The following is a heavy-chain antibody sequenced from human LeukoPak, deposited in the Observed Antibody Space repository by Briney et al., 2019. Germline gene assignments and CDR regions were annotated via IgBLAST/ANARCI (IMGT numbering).Heavy chain of an antibody. V-gene: IGHV3-64*01. D-gene: IGHD2-2*01. J-gene: IGHJ4*02. CDR1: GFTFSSYA. Sequence: PGGSLRLSCAASGFTFSSYAMHWVRQAPGKGLEYVSAISSNGGSTYYANSVKGRFTISRDNSKNTLYLQMNSLRAEDTAVYYCAREARAGYCSSTSCSPAFDYWGQGTLVTVSS. CDR2: ISSNGGST. CDR3: AREARAGYCSSTSCSPAFDY.